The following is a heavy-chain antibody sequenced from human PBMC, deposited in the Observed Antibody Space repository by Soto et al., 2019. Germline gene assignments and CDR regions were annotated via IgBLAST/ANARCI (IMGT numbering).Heavy chain of an antibody. D-gene: IGHD3-10*01. V-gene: IGHV1-58*01. CDR3: AADRARGYYYGMDV. CDR2: IVVGSGNT. Sequence: ASVKVSCKASGFTFTSSAVQWVRQARGQRLEWVGWIVVGSGNTNYAQKFQERVTITRDMSTSTVYMELSSLRSEDTAVYYCAADRARGYYYGMDVWGQGTTVTVSS. J-gene: IGHJ6*02. CDR1: GFTFTSSA.